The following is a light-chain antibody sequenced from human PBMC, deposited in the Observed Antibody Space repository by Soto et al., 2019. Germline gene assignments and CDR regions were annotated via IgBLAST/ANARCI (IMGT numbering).Light chain of an antibody. CDR2: DAS. V-gene: IGKV1-5*01. J-gene: IGKJ1*01. CDR1: ESVSKW. Sequence: DIQMTQSPSFLSASVGDKVTITCRATESVSKWLAWYQEKPGNPPRPLIYDASTLESGVPSRFSGSGSGTEFTLTISSLKADDFAIYYCQQYNSYSWTLGQGTKVDIK. CDR3: QQYNSYSWT.